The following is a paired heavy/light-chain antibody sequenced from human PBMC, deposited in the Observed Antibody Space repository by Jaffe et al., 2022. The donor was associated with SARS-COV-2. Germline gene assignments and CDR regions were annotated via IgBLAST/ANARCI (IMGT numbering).Heavy chain of an antibody. CDR1: GFTFSTYG. CDR2: IRGSGGSA. Sequence: EVELLESGGGLVQPGGSLRVSCVASGFTFSTYGMTWVRQAPGKGLEWVSTIRGSGGSAYYADSVKGRFTISRDNSKNTLYLQMNNLRAEDTAIYYCAKIYDVLTGHSLYYFDYWGQGTLVTVSS. CDR3: AKIYDVLTGHSLYYFDY. D-gene: IGHD3-9*01. V-gene: IGHV3-23*01. J-gene: IGHJ4*02.
Light chain of an antibody. V-gene: IGKV3-15*01. CDR3: QQSADWPLT. Sequence: EIVMTQSPATLSVSPGEIATLSCRASQGVGRNLAWYQQKPGQSPRLLIYAASTRATGLPARFSGSGSGIEFTLTISSLQSEDCAVYYCQQSADWPLTFGGGTKVEIK. CDR2: AAS. J-gene: IGKJ4*01. CDR1: QGVGRN.